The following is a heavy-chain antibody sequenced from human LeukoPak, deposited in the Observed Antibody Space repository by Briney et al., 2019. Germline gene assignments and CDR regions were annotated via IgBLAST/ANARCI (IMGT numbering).Heavy chain of an antibody. CDR2: IYYSGST. J-gene: IGHJ4*02. CDR1: GGSISSGGYY. CDR3: ARELDYGDYGGFDY. V-gene: IGHV4-31*03. Sequence: SQTLSLTCTVSGGSISSGGYYSGWIRQHPGKGLEWIGYIYYSGSTYYNPSLKRRVTISVDTSKNQFSLKLSSVTAADTAVYYCARELDYGDYGGFDYWGQGTLVTVSS. D-gene: IGHD4-17*01.